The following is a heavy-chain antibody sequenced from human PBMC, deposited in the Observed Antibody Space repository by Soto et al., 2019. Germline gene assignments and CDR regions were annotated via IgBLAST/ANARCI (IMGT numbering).Heavy chain of an antibody. Sequence: GGSLRLSCAASGFTFSSYGMHWVRQAPGKGLEWVAVLSYDGSNKYYADSVKGRFTISRDNSKNTLYLQMNSLRAEDTAVYYCAKDTGKWLPLHYYYGMDVWGQGTTVTVSS. CDR1: GFTFSSYG. V-gene: IGHV3-30*18. CDR2: LSYDGSNK. J-gene: IGHJ6*02. D-gene: IGHD3-22*01. CDR3: AKDTGKWLPLHYYYGMDV.